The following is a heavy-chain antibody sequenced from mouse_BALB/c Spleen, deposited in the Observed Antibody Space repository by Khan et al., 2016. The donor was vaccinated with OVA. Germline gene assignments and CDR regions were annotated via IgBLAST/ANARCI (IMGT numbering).Heavy chain of an antibody. D-gene: IGHD2-10*01. Sequence: VQLQESGPGLVAPSQSLSITCTISGFSLTNYGVHWVRQPPGKGMEWLVVIWSDGSTTYNSALKSRLTISKDNSKSKVFLKMNSLQTDDTAMYCCARQPYYHYNIMDYWGQGTSVTVSS. CDR2: IWSDGST. CDR3: ARQPYYHYNIMDY. CDR1: GFSLTNYG. V-gene: IGHV2-6-1*01. J-gene: IGHJ4*01.